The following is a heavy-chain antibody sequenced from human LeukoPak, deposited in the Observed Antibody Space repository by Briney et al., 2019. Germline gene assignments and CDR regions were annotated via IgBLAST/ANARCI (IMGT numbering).Heavy chain of an antibody. Sequence: HSGGSLRLSCAASGFTVTSNYMSWVRQAPGKGLEWVSVVYSGDTSAYADSVKGRFTISRDISKNTLYLQMNSLRAEDTAVYYCARVRSGFQDAFDIWGQGTMVTVSS. V-gene: IGHV3-66*01. J-gene: IGHJ3*02. CDR3: ARVRSGFQDAFDI. CDR1: GFTVTSNY. D-gene: IGHD6-25*01. CDR2: VYSGDTS.